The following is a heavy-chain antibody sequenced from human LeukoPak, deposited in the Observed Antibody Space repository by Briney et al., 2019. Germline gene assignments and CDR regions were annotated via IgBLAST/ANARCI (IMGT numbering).Heavy chain of an antibody. CDR1: GFTFSSYA. CDR3: AKDLRDYGDYAVPDY. V-gene: IGHV3-23*01. D-gene: IGHD4-17*01. Sequence: GGSLRLSCAASGFTFSSYAMNWVRQAPGKGLEWVSAISGSGAGTYYADSVKGRFTISRDNSKNTLYLQMNSLRAEDTAVYYCAKDLRDYGDYAVPDYWGQGTLVTVSS. J-gene: IGHJ4*02. CDR2: ISGSGAGT.